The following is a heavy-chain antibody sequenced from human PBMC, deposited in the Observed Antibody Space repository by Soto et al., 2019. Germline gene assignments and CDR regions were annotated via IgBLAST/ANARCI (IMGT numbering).Heavy chain of an antibody. D-gene: IGHD2-2*01. J-gene: IGHJ4*02. CDR2: IYTSGST. Sequence: SETLSLTCTVSGGSISSGGYYWSWIRQHPGKGLEWIGYIYTSGSTNYNPSLKSRVTMPVDTSKNQFSLKLSSVTAADTAVYYCARFCSSTSCSDGGGYYFDYWGQGTLVTVSS. CDR1: GGSISSGGYY. V-gene: IGHV4-61*08. CDR3: ARFCSSTSCSDGGGYYFDY.